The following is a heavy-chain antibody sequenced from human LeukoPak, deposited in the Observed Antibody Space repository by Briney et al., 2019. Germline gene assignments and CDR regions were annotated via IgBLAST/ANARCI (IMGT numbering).Heavy chain of an antibody. CDR1: GGSISSYY. CDR3: ARGVIVVVPAAIPGAFDI. V-gene: IGHV4-59*01. D-gene: IGHD2-2*01. CDR2: IYYSGST. J-gene: IGHJ3*02. Sequence: SETLSLTCTVSGGSISSYYWSWIRQPPGKGLEWIGNIYYSGSTNYNPSLKSRVTISVDTSKNQFSLKLSSVTAADTAVYYCARGVIVVVPAAIPGAFDIWGQGTMVTVSS.